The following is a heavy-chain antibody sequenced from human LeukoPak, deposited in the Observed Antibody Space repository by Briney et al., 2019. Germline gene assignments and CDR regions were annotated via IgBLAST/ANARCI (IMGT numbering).Heavy chain of an antibody. D-gene: IGHD2-21*01. V-gene: IGHV1-2*06. CDR1: GYTFTGCY. Sequence: GASVKLSCKASGYTFTGCYIHWVRHAPGQGLEWMGRINPKNDATNYAQKFQGRVTVTRDKFISIVYMELRRLRSDDTAVYYCARDLKYQLLLGWFDPWGQGSLVTVSS. CDR2: INPKNDAT. J-gene: IGHJ5*02. CDR3: ARDLKYQLLLGWFDP.